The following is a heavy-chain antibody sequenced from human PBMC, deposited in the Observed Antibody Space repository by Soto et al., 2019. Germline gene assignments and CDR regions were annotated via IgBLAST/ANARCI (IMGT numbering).Heavy chain of an antibody. V-gene: IGHV4-59*13. CDR3: ARDRIAPSGTYWLDS. D-gene: IGHD6-13*01. Sequence: SETLSLTCAVSGGSISSYYWSWIRQPPGKGLEWIGYLSNSGITNYNPSLETRVTISVDTSKNQFSLKLSSVTAADTAVYYCARDRIAPSGTYWLDSWGQGTLVTVSS. J-gene: IGHJ5*01. CDR2: LSNSGIT. CDR1: GGSISSYY.